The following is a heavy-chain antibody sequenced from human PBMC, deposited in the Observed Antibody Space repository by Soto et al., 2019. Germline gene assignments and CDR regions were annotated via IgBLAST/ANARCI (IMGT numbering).Heavy chain of an antibody. CDR3: ARVHCSGGSCYLDY. CDR1: GFTFSSYA. CDR2: ISGSGGST. V-gene: IGHV3-23*01. D-gene: IGHD2-15*01. J-gene: IGHJ4*02. Sequence: GGSLRLSCAASGFTFSSYAMSWVRQAPGKGLEWVSAISGSGGSTYYADSVKGRFTISRDNSKNTLYLQMNSLRAEDTAVYYCARVHCSGGSCYLDYWGQGTLVTVSS.